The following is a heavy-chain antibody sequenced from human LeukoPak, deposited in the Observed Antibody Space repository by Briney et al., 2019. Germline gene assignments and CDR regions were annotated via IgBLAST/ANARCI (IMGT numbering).Heavy chain of an antibody. J-gene: IGHJ5*02. CDR1: GGSFSGYY. CDR2: INHSGST. CDR3: ARVVKYSSSWLNWFDP. V-gene: IGHV4-34*01. Sequence: SETLSLTCAVYGGSFSGYYWSWIRQPPGKGLEWIGEINHSGSTNYNPSLKSRVTISVDTSKNQFSLKLSSETAADTAVYYCARVVKYSSSWLNWFDPWGQGTLVTVSS. D-gene: IGHD6-13*01.